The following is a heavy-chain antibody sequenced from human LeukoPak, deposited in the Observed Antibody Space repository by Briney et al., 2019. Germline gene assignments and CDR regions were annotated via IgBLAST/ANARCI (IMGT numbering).Heavy chain of an antibody. V-gene: IGHV3-48*04. CDR1: GFTFSSYS. Sequence: GGSLRLSCAASGFTFSSYSMNWVRQAPGKGLEWVSYISSSGSTIYYADSVKGRFTISRDNAKNSLYLQMNSLRAEDTAVYYCARGSLAVTYYYYWGQGTLVTVSS. CDR2: ISSSGSTI. CDR3: ARGSLAVTYYYY. D-gene: IGHD2-21*02. J-gene: IGHJ4*02.